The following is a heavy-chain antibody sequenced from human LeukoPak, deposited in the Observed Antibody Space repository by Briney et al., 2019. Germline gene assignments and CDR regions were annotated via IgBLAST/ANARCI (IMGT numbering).Heavy chain of an antibody. Sequence: PGRSLRLSCAASGFTFSSYGMHWVRQAPGKGLEWVAVISYDGSNKYYADSVKGRFTISRDNSKNTLYLQMNSLRAEDTAVYYCAKATTTVTTPSTADDYWGQGTLVTVSS. CDR2: ISYDGSNK. J-gene: IGHJ4*02. CDR3: AKATTTVTTPSTADDY. CDR1: GFTFSSYG. V-gene: IGHV3-30*18. D-gene: IGHD4-17*01.